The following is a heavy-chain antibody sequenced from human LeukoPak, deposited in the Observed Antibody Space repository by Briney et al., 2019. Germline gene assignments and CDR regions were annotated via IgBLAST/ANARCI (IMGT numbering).Heavy chain of an antibody. CDR1: GFTFSSYW. CDR2: INQDGSVK. CDR3: ASHYGDYLLFDY. Sequence: GGSLRLSCAASGFTFSSYWMSWVRQAPGKGLEWVANINQDGSVKYYVDSVKGRFTISRDNAKNSLYLQMNSLRAEDTAVYYCASHYGDYLLFDYWGQGTLVTVSS. D-gene: IGHD4-17*01. J-gene: IGHJ4*02. V-gene: IGHV3-7*01.